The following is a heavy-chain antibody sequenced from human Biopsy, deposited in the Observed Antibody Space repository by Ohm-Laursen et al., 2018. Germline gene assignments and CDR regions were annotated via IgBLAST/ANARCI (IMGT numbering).Heavy chain of an antibody. Sequence: SVTLSLTCTVSGGSIISDYWSWIRQTPGMGLEWIGYIYYSGSTNYNPSLKSRVTISVDTSKNQFSLRLNSVTAADTAVYYCARATNSTGWPYYYFYGMDVWGQGTTVTVSS. CDR2: IYYSGST. CDR1: GGSIISDY. CDR3: ARATNSTGWPYYYFYGMDV. D-gene: IGHD2/OR15-2a*01. J-gene: IGHJ6*02. V-gene: IGHV4-59*07.